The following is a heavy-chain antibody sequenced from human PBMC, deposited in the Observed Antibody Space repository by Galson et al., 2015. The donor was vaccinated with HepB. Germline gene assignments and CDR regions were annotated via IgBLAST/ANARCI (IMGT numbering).Heavy chain of an antibody. CDR3: ARDQGTLTPYYYYYYMDV. CDR2: IIPIFGTA. D-gene: IGHD1-7*01. V-gene: IGHV1-69*13. J-gene: IGHJ6*03. CDR1: GGTFSSYA. Sequence: SVKVSCKASGGTFSSYAISWVRQAPGQGLEWMGGIIPIFGTANYAQKFQGRVTITADESTSTAYMELSSLRSKDTAVYYCARDQGTLTPYYYYYYMDVWGKGTTVTVSS.